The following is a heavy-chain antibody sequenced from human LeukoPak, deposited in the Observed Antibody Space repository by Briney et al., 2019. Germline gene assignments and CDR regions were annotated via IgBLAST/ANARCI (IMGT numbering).Heavy chain of an antibody. V-gene: IGHV3-33*01. CDR3: ARGGGVRGVNYFDY. CDR1: GFTFSSYG. Sequence: GGSLRLSCAASGFTFSSYGMHWVRQAPGKRLEWVAVIWYDGSNKYYADSVKGRFTISRDNSKNTLYLQMNSLRAEDMAVYYCARGGGVRGVNYFDYWGQGTLVTVSS. CDR2: IWYDGSNK. D-gene: IGHD3-10*02. J-gene: IGHJ4*02.